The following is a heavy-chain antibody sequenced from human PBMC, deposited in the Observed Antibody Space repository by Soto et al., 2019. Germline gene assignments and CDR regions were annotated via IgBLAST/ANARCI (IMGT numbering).Heavy chain of an antibody. Sequence: PGGSLRLSCSASGFTFSSYAMHWVRQAPGKGLEYVSAISSNGGSTYYADSVKGRFTISRDNSKNTLYLQMSSLRAEDTAAYYCVKGGQQLGSDAFDIWGQRTMVTVSS. CDR1: GFTFSSYA. V-gene: IGHV3-64D*06. CDR3: VKGGQQLGSDAFDI. D-gene: IGHD6-13*01. CDR2: ISSNGGST. J-gene: IGHJ3*02.